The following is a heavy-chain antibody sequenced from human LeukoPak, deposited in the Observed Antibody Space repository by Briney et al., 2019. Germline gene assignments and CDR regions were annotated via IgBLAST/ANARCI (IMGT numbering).Heavy chain of an antibody. CDR1: GGSISSYY. CDR2: IYYTGST. Sequence: SETLSPTCTVSGGSISSYYWNWIRQPPGKGLEWIGYIYYTGSTNYNPSLNSRVTISVDTSKNQFSLRLSSVTAADTAVYYCARSDGSIRDAFDIWGQGTMVTVSS. D-gene: IGHD3-10*01. CDR3: ARSDGSIRDAFDI. V-gene: IGHV4-59*01. J-gene: IGHJ3*02.